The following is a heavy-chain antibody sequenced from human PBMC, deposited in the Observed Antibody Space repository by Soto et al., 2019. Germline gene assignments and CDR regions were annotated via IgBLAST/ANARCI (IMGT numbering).Heavy chain of an antibody. CDR2: IIPMFGTS. CDR3: ARGSCSSTSCYKEYYFDL. CDR1: GGTFSGYA. J-gene: IGHJ4*02. Sequence: ASVKVSCKASGGTFSGYAVSWVRQAPGQGLEWMGEIIPMFGTSNYAQKFQGRVTITADESTSTAYMELSSLRSEDTAVYYCARGSCSSTSCYKEYYFDLWGQGTLVTVSS. V-gene: IGHV1-69*13. D-gene: IGHD2-2*02.